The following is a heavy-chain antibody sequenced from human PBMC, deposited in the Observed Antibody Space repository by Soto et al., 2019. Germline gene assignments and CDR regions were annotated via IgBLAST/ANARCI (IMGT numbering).Heavy chain of an antibody. J-gene: IGHJ6*02. Sequence: EVHLVESGGGFVQPRGSLRLSCVASRFSFTNAWMSWVRQAPGKGPEWVGRIKSKTDGGTADYAAPVKSRFTISRDDSQNALYLHMDSLKTADTALYHWSTDIGIYGLEIWGQGTTVTVSS. V-gene: IGHV3-15*01. CDR3: STDIGIYGLEI. D-gene: IGHD1-26*01. CDR1: RFSFTNAW. CDR2: IKSKTDGGTA.